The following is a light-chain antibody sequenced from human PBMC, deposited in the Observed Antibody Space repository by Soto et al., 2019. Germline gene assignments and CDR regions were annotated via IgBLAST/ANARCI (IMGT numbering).Light chain of an antibody. CDR1: QSVLYSSNNKNY. CDR3: QQYFSFPWT. Sequence: DIVMTQSPDSLAVSLGERATINCKSSQSVLYSSNNKNYLAWYQQRPGQPPNLLIYWASPRESGVPDRFSGSGSGNDFTLPIRSLQAEDVAIYYCQQYFSFPWTFGQGTKVEIK. J-gene: IGKJ1*01. V-gene: IGKV4-1*01. CDR2: WAS.